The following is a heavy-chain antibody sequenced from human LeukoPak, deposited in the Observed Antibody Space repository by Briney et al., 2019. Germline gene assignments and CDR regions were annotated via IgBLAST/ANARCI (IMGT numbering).Heavy chain of an antibody. D-gene: IGHD5-24*01. CDR3: ARLMGAATIYDI. V-gene: IGHV3-7*04. CDR1: GFTFSTHW. J-gene: IGHJ3*02. CDR2: INQDGTQT. Sequence: GGSLRLSCEASGFTFSTHWMSWVRQAPGKELKWVATINQDGTQTYYVDSVKGRFTISRDNAKSSLLLQMSSLRVEDTAVFYCARLMGAATIYDIWGQGTKVTVSS.